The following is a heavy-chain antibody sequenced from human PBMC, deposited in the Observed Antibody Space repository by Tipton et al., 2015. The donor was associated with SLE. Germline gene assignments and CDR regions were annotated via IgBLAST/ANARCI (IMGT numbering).Heavy chain of an antibody. D-gene: IGHD6-19*01. CDR1: GFPFDDYA. Sequence: SLRLSCTASGFPFDDYAMSWYRQAPGKGLECVAFIRSRAYGETTEYAPSVQGRFSISRDDSKTTAYLQMNSLRVDDTAIYYCTRSFVAAPFDSWGQGTLVSVPS. V-gene: IGHV3-49*03. J-gene: IGHJ4*02. CDR2: IRSRAYGETT. CDR3: TRSFVAAPFDS.